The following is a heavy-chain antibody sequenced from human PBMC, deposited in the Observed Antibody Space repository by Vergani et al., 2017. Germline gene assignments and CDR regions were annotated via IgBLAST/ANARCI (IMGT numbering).Heavy chain of an antibody. J-gene: IGHJ5*02. V-gene: IGHV4-38-2*01. CDR3: ARSRQQLVRGYNWFDP. Sequence: QVQLQESGPGLVKPSETLSLTCAVSGYSISSGYYWGWIRQPPGEGLEWIGSIYHSGSTYYNPSLKSRVTISVDTSKNQFSLMLSSVTAADTAVYYCARSRQQLVRGYNWFDPWGQGTLVTVSS. CDR2: IYHSGST. CDR1: GYSISSGYY. D-gene: IGHD6-13*01.